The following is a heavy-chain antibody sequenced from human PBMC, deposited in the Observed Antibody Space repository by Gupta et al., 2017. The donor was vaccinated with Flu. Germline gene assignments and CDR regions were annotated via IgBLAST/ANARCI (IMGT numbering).Heavy chain of an antibody. CDR2: VFSSGYT. J-gene: IGHJ4*02. D-gene: IGHD3-22*01. CDR3: ARVGYDSSGYYYYFDH. CDR1: GGSIDNYY. Sequence: QVQLQESGPGLVKPSETLSLTCTVSGGSIDNYYWSWIRQPPGEGLEWLGYVFSSGYTSYNPSLESRVTISVDTSKNHFSLKLKSVTAADTAVYFCARVGYDSSGYYYYFDHWGQGTLVTVSS. V-gene: IGHV4-59*01.